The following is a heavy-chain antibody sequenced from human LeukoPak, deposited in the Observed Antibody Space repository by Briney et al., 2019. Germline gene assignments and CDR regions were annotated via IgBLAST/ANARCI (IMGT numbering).Heavy chain of an antibody. CDR1: GGSISSYY. CDR3: AGVYSSGWTKSYDY. V-gene: IGHV4-59*01. D-gene: IGHD6-19*01. CDR2: IYYSGST. J-gene: IGHJ4*02. Sequence: NPSESLSLTCTVAGGSISSYYWSCIRQPAGKGLGWMGYIYYSGSTNYNPSLKSRVTISVDTSKNQFSRKLSSVAAADTAVYYCAGVYSSGWTKSYDYWGQGTLVTVSS.